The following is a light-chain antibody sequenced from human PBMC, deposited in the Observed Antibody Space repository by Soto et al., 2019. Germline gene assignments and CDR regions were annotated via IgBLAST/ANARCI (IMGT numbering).Light chain of an antibody. V-gene: IGLV2-23*02. CDR2: EVS. CDR1: SSDVGSYNF. CDR3: CSYAGNSGV. Sequence: QSALTQPASVSGFPGQSIIISCTGTSSDVGSYNFVSWYQQHPGKAPKLMIHEVSKRPSGVSNRFSGSKSGNTASLTISGLQPEDEADYYCCSYAGNSGVFGGGTKLTVL. J-gene: IGLJ3*02.